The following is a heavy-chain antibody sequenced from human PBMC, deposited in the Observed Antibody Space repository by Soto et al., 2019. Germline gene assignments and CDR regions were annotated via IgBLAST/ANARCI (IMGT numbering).Heavy chain of an antibody. CDR3: ARDTRYYYGMDV. Sequence: SETLSLACTVSGGSITSNYWSWIRQPPGKGLEWIGYIYYSGSTNYNPSLKSRVTISADTSRNQFSLKLRSVTAADTAVYYCARDTRYYYGMDVWGQGTTVTVSS. V-gene: IGHV4-59*01. CDR1: GGSITSNY. D-gene: IGHD2-15*01. J-gene: IGHJ6*02. CDR2: IYYSGST.